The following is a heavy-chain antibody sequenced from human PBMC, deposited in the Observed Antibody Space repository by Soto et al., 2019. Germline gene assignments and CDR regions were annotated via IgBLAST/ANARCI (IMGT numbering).Heavy chain of an antibody. D-gene: IGHD1-7*01. V-gene: IGHV4-31*03. J-gene: IGHJ5*02. CDR1: GGSISSGGYY. CDR3: ARWPGTTSGWFDP. CDR2: IYYSGST. Sequence: SETLALTCTVSGGSISSGGYYWSWIRQHPGKGLEWIGYIYYSGSTYYNPSLKSRVTISVDTSKNQFSLKLSSVTAADTAVYYCARWPGTTSGWFDPWGQGTLVTVSS.